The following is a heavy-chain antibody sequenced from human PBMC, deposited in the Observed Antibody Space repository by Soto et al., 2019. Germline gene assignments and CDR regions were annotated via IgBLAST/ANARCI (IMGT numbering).Heavy chain of an antibody. CDR3: AKDRGIIVKAGDAFDV. J-gene: IGHJ3*01. CDR2: ISDSGDRT. Sequence: GGSLSLSCAASGFTFSTFAMTWIRQAPGKGLEWVSYISDSGDRTYYADSVKGRFTISRDRSKNTVSLQMDSLRAEDTAVYYCAKDRGIIVKAGDAFDVWGQGTKVTVSS. D-gene: IGHD3-16*02. V-gene: IGHV3-23*01. CDR1: GFTFSTFA.